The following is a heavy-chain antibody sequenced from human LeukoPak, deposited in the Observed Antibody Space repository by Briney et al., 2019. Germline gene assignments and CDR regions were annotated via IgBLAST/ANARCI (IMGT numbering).Heavy chain of an antibody. CDR1: GGSISSYY. CDR2: IYYSGST. Sequence: SETLSLTCTVSGGSISSYYWSWIRQPPGKGLEWIGYIYYSGSTNYNPSLKSRVTISVDTSKNQFSLKLSSVTAADTAVYYCARVIRYYDILTGYYGYYMDVWGKGTTVTVSS. J-gene: IGHJ6*03. D-gene: IGHD3-9*01. CDR3: ARVIRYYDILTGYYGYYMDV. V-gene: IGHV4-59*01.